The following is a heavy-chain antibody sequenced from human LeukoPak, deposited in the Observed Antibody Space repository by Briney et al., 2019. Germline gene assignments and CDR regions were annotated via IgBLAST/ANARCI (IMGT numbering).Heavy chain of an antibody. CDR2: IYYSGST. Sequence: PSETLSLTGTVSGGSISSSSYYWGWIRQPPGKGLEWIGSIYYSGSTYYNPSLKSRVTISVDTSKNQFSLKLSSVTAADTAVYYCARDTWDAIIAVAGINFDYWGQGTLVTVSS. CDR3: ARDTWDAIIAVAGINFDY. V-gene: IGHV4-39*07. J-gene: IGHJ4*02. CDR1: GGSISSSSYY. D-gene: IGHD6-19*01.